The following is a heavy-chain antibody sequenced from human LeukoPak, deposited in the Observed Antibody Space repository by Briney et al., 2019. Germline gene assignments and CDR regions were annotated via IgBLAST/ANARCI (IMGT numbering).Heavy chain of an antibody. V-gene: IGHV3-23*01. D-gene: IGHD6-25*01. CDR1: GFTFSNYA. J-gene: IGHJ2*01. CDR3: AKQSASGYTSGWDWYFDL. CDR2: ISGSGGTT. Sequence: PGGSLRLSCAASGFTFSNYAMSWVRQAPGKGLEWVSAISGSGGTTYYADSARGRFSISRDNSDNTLFLQMNSLRAEDTAVYYCAKQSASGYTSGWDWYFDLWGRGTLVTVSS.